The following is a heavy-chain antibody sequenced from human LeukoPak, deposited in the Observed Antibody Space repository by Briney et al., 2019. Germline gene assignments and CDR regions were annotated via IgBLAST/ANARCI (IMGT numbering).Heavy chain of an antibody. D-gene: IGHD4-17*01. V-gene: IGHV3-73*01. J-gene: IGHJ6*02. CDR2: IRSKANSYAT. CDR1: GFTFSGSA. Sequence: GGSLRLSCAASGFTFSGSAMHWVRQASGKGLEWVSRIRSKANSYATAYAASVKGRFTISRDDSKNTAYLQMNSLKTEDTAVYYCTRGYRGPTVTTPLHYYYGMDVWGQGTTVTVSS. CDR3: TRGYRGPTVTTPLHYYYGMDV.